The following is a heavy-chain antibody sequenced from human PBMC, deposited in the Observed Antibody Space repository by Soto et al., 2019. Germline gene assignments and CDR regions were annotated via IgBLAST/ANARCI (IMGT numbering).Heavy chain of an antibody. Sequence: GGSLRLSCAASGFDFSTHALTRVRQAPGKGLEWLSSITNTGITTHYADSVKGRFTISRENSRNTLHLQLNNLRVDDTAVYYCAKGFDYGDTKHIDHWGQGTLVTVSS. CDR3: AKGFDYGDTKHIDH. D-gene: IGHD4-17*01. CDR2: ITNTGITT. CDR1: GFDFSTHA. J-gene: IGHJ4*01. V-gene: IGHV3-23*01.